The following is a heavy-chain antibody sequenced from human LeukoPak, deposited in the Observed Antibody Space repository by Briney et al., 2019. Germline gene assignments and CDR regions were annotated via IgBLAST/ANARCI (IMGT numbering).Heavy chain of an antibody. V-gene: IGHV4-34*01. Sequence: SETLSLTCAVYGGSFSGYYWSWIRQPPGKGLEWIGEINHSGSTYYNPSLKSRVTISVDTSKNQFSLKLSSVTAADTAVYYCARHWQWDRIDYFDYWGQGTLVTVSS. D-gene: IGHD1-26*01. CDR1: GGSFSGYY. CDR2: INHSGST. J-gene: IGHJ4*02. CDR3: ARHWQWDRIDYFDY.